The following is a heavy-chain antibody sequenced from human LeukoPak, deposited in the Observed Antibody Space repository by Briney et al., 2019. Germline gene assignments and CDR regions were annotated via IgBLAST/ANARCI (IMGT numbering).Heavy chain of an antibody. Sequence: SETLSLTCAVYGGSFSGYYWSWIRQPPGKGLEWIGEINHSGSTNCNPSLKSRVTISVDTSKNQFSLKLSSVTAADTAVYYCARTYYYGSGRFDYWGQGTLVTVSS. CDR3: ARTYYYGSGRFDY. V-gene: IGHV4-34*01. J-gene: IGHJ4*02. D-gene: IGHD3-10*01. CDR1: GGSFSGYY. CDR2: INHSGST.